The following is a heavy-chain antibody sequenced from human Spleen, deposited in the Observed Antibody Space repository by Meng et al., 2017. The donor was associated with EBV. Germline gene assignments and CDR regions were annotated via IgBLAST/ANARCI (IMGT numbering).Heavy chain of an antibody. Sequence: QVQITQWGAGLLKPSETLSLTCAVYDGSFSAFYWNWFRQSPGKGLEWIGEINHSGSTNYNPSLKSRVTMSVDTSKNQFSLKLSSLTAADTAMYYCAIGVTLVRGYWGQGTLVTVSS. J-gene: IGHJ4*02. V-gene: IGHV4-34*01. CDR1: DGSFSAFY. CDR2: INHSGST. D-gene: IGHD3-10*01. CDR3: AIGVTLVRGY.